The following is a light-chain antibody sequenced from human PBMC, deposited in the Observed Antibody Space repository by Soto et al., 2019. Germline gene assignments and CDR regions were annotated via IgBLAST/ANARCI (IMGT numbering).Light chain of an antibody. J-gene: IGKJ1*01. V-gene: IGKV1-5*03. Sequence: QMTQSRSSLSASVGDRVTITCRASQSISSWLAWYQRKPGKAPKLLIYKASTLESGVPSRFSGGGSGTEFSLIINGLQPEDFATYYCQQYHGFWFGQGTKVDIK. CDR3: QQYHGFW. CDR2: KAS. CDR1: QSISSW.